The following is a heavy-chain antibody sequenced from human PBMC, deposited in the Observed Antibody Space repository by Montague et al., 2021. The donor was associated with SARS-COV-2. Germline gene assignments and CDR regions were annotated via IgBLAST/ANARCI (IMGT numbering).Heavy chain of an antibody. CDR2: ISSSSTYT. J-gene: IGHJ2*01. Sequence: SLRLSCAASGFRFGDYYMSWIRQAPGKGPEWVSDISSSSTYTSSADSVKGRFTISRDNAKNSLYLHLNSLRAEDTAVYYCARGGGRYNWNYEGGFDLWGRGTLVTVSS. D-gene: IGHD1-7*01. CDR3: ARGGGRYNWNYEGGFDL. V-gene: IGHV3-11*06. CDR1: GFRFGDYY.